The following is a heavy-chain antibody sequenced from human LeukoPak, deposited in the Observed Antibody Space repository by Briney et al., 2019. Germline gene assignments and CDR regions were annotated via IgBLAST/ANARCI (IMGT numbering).Heavy chain of an antibody. CDR1: GGSFSGYY. V-gene: IGHV4-34*01. CDR2: INHSGST. Sequence: SETLSLTCAVYGGSFSGYYWSWIRQPPGKGLEWIGEINHSGSTNYNPSLKSRVTISVDTSKNQFPLKLSSVTAADTAVYYCASSPNFYYYYMGVWGKGTTVTVSS. CDR3: ASSPNFYYYYMGV. J-gene: IGHJ6*03.